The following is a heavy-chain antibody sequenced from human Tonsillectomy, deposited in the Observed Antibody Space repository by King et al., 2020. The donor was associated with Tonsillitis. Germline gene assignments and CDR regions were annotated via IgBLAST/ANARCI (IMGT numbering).Heavy chain of an antibody. J-gene: IGHJ6*03. CDR3: AKYYGSGSYYYYYMDV. CDR1: GFTFNNYG. CDR2: ISNDGRNK. V-gene: IGHV3-30*18. Sequence: VQLVESGGGVVQPGGSLRLSCAASGFTFNNYGMHWVRQAPGKGLEWVAVISNDGRNKYYRDSVKGRFTISRDNSKNTLYLQMNSLRAEDTALFYCAKYYGSGSYYYYYMDVWGKGTTVTVSS. D-gene: IGHD1-26*01.